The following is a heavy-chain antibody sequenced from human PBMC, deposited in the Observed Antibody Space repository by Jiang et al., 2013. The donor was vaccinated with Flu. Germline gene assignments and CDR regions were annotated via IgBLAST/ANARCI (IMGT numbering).Heavy chain of an antibody. J-gene: IGHJ4*02. CDR1: AYTLTTYD. CDR3: ATSSGWWAFAY. V-gene: IGHV1-3*01. D-gene: IGHD6-19*01. CDR2: IDRGNGPT. Sequence: SGAEVKKPGASVKVSCKASAYTLTTYDIHWVRQAPGHRPEWMGGIDRGNGPTRYSQKFQGRVTFTRDTSASTDYMELSSLRSEDTAVYYCATSSGWWAFAYWGQGTLVTVTS.